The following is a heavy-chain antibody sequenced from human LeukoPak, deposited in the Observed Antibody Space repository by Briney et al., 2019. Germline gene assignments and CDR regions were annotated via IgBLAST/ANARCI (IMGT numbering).Heavy chain of an antibody. Sequence: ASVNVSCKASGYAFTSYSMNWVRQAPGQGLEWMGVINPSGGSTSYAQKFQGRVTMTTDTSTSTAYMELRSLRSDDTAVYYCARSDVWVVPAATDFDYWGQGTLVTVSS. CDR3: ARSDVWVVPAATDFDY. V-gene: IGHV1-46*01. D-gene: IGHD2-2*01. J-gene: IGHJ4*02. CDR2: INPSGGST. CDR1: GYAFTSYS.